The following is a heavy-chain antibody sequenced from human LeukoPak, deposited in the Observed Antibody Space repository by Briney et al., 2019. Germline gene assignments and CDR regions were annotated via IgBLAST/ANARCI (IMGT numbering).Heavy chain of an antibody. V-gene: IGHV3-7*01. CDR2: IKQDGSEN. J-gene: IGHJ4*02. CDR3: ATDSGSSRPNF. CDR1: GFSFSTYW. D-gene: IGHD6-13*01. Sequence: PGGSLRLSCAASGFSFSTYWMTWVRQAPGKGLEWVANIKQDGSENYYVDSARGRFTISRDNAKNSLYLQMNSLTAEDTAVYYCATDSGSSRPNFWGQGILVTVSS.